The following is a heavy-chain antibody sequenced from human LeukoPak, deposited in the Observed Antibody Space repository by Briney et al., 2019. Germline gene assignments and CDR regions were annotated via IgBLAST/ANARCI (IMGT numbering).Heavy chain of an antibody. CDR3: ARVVAAANFDY. V-gene: IGHV1-18*01. CDR2: ISAYNGNT. CDR1: GYTFTSYG. Sequence: AAVKVSCKASGYTFTSYGISCVRQAPVQGLEWMGWISAYNGNTNYAQKLQGRVTMTTDTSTSTAYMELRSLRSDDTAVYYCARVVAAANFDYWGQGTLVTVSS. J-gene: IGHJ4*02. D-gene: IGHD6-13*01.